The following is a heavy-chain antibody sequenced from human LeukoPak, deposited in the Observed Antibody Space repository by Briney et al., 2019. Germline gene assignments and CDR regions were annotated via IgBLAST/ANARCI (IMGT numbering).Heavy chain of an antibody. CDR2: ISTSGGDT. V-gene: IGHV3-23*01. J-gene: IGHJ4*02. CDR3: AKGGSYAPLDY. D-gene: IGHD1-26*01. Sequence: PGGSLRLSCAASGFTFTDSAMTWVRQAPGKGLEWVSAISTSGGDTIYTDSVKDRFTISRGNSKNTLYLQMNSLRAEDTAIYYCAKGGSYAPLDYWGQGTLVTVSS. CDR1: GFTFTDSA.